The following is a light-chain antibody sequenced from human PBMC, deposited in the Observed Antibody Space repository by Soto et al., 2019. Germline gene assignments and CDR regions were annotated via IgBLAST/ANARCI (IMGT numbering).Light chain of an antibody. CDR1: QGIGDT. CDR2: DTS. J-gene: IGKJ4*01. V-gene: IGKV3-15*01. CDR3: QPYNNWPLT. Sequence: EVGMRQSPATLSVSPGEVATLSCRASQGIGDTLAWYQHKPGQTPRLLIYDTSTRATGVPTWLSGSRSGAELTLTIIRLQSEDVAVYYCQPYNNWPLTFGGGTKVEIK.